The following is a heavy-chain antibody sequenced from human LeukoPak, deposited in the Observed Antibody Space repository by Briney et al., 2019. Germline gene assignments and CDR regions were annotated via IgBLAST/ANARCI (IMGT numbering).Heavy chain of an antibody. J-gene: IGHJ3*02. CDR1: GFTFSNAW. V-gene: IGHV3-15*07. CDR3: THDDGWLFQI. CDR2: IKSKTDGGTT. Sequence: AGGSLRLSCAASGFTFSNAWMNWVRQAPGKGLEWVGRIKSKTDGGTTDYAAPVKGRFTISRDDSKDTLYLQMNGLKTEDTAVYYCTHDDGWLFQIWGQGTMVTVSS. D-gene: IGHD3-22*01.